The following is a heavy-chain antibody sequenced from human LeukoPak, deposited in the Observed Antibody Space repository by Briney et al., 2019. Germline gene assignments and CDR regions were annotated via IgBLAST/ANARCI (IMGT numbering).Heavy chain of an antibody. J-gene: IGHJ4*02. CDR1: GFTFSSYS. Sequence: GGSQRLSCAASGFTFSSYSMNWVRQAPGKGLEWVSSISSSSSYIYYADSVKGRFTISRDNARNSLYLQMNSLRAEDTAVYYCAIIVGATKDYWGQGTLVTVSS. CDR3: AIIVGATKDY. CDR2: ISSSSSYI. D-gene: IGHD1-26*01. V-gene: IGHV3-21*01.